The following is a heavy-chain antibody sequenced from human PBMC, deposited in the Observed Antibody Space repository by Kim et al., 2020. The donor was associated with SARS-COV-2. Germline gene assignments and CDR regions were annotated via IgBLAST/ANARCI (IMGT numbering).Heavy chain of an antibody. CDR2: VSGSGGST. D-gene: IGHD1-1*01. J-gene: IGHJ4*02. CDR3: AKEESNNWSFFDY. V-gene: IGHV3-23*01. CDR1: GFTFSSYA. Sequence: GGSLRLSCAASGFTFSSYAMSWVRQAPGKGPEWVSLVSGSGGSTYHADSVKGRFAISRDNSKNTLYLQMNSLRAEDTALYYCAKEESNNWSFFDYWGQGTLVTVSS.